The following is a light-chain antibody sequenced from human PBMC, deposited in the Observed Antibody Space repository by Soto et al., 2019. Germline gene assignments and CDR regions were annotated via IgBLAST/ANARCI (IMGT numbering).Light chain of an antibody. Sequence: QSALTQPASVSGSPGQSITISCTGTSSDVGGYNYVSWYQQHPGKAPKLMIYEVSNRPSGVSNRFSGSKSGNTASLTISGLQAEDEEDYCFSSYRSSSTWVFGGGTKVTVL. CDR2: EVS. CDR1: SSDVGGYNY. V-gene: IGLV2-14*01. CDR3: SSYRSSSTWV. J-gene: IGLJ3*02.